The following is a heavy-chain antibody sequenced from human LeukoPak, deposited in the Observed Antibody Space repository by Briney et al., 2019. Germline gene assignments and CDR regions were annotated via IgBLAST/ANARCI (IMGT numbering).Heavy chain of an antibody. J-gene: IGHJ5*02. CDR1: GGSFSGYY. CDR3: ARCRRVIGPNWFDP. D-gene: IGHD3-22*01. CDR2: INHSGST. Sequence: PSETLSLTCAVYGGSFSGYYWSWIRQPPGKGLEWIGEINHSGSTNYNPSLKSRVTISVDTSKNQFSLKLSSVTAADTAVYYCARCRRVIGPNWFDPWGQGTLVTVSS. V-gene: IGHV4-34*01.